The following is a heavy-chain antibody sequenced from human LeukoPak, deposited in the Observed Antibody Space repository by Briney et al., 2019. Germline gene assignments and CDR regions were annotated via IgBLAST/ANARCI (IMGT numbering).Heavy chain of an antibody. D-gene: IGHD6-13*01. CDR1: GFTFGIYW. Sequence: GGSLRLSCAASGFTFGIYWMSWVRQPPGKGLEWVANIKHDGSEKYYVDSVKGRFTISRDNAKNSLYLQMNSLRAEDTAVYYCARVGRAEGTLEDYWGQGTLVTVS. V-gene: IGHV3-7*01. J-gene: IGHJ4*02. CDR2: IKHDGSEK. CDR3: ARVGRAEGTLEDY.